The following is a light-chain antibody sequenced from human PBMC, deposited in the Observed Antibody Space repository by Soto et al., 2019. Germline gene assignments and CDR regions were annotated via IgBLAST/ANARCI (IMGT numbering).Light chain of an antibody. CDR3: SSYTGSSTYV. Sequence: QSALTQPASVSGSPGQSITISCTGTSNDVGGYNYVSWYQQHPGKAPKLMIYDVSNWPSGVSNRFSGSKSANTASLTISGLQTEDESDYYCSSYTGSSTYVFGTGTKVTVL. V-gene: IGLV2-14*03. J-gene: IGLJ1*01. CDR2: DVS. CDR1: SNDVGGYNY.